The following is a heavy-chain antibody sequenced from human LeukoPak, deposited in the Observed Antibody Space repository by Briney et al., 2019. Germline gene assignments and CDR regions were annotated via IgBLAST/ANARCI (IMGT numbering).Heavy chain of an antibody. CDR1: GFTFSSYA. CDR2: ISSDGTNE. D-gene: IGHD3-10*01. V-gene: IGHV3-30-3*01. J-gene: IGHJ4*02. Sequence: GGSLRLSCAGSGFTFSSYAVHWVRQAPGKRLEWVAFISSDGTNEHYGDSVKGGFTLSRDNSKNTVSLQMNSLGTEDTAVYYCARGRDSGSFIIDYWGQGTLVTVSS. CDR3: ARGRDSGSFIIDY.